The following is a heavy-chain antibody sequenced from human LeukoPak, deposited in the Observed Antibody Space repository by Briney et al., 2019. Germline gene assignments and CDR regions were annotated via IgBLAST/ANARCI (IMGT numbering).Heavy chain of an antibody. CDR3: AKASTRSFSSGYYGNAFDI. D-gene: IGHD6-19*01. CDR1: GFTFSSYS. V-gene: IGHV3-9*03. Sequence: PGGSLRLSCAASGFTFSSYSMNWARQAPGKGLEWVSGISWNSGSLVYADSVKGRFTISRDNAKNSLYLQMNSLRAEDMALYYCAKASTRSFSSGYYGNAFDIWGQGTMVTVSS. J-gene: IGHJ3*02. CDR2: ISWNSGSL.